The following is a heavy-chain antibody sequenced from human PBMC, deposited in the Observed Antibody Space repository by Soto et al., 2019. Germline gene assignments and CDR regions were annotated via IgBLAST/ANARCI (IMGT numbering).Heavy chain of an antibody. CDR1: GGSISSYY. CDR3: ARDPDYYGSGSYYDY. D-gene: IGHD3-10*01. CDR2: IYYSGST. Sequence: PSETLSLTCGVSGGSISSYYWSWIRQPPGKGLEWIGYIYYSGSTNYNPSLKSRVTISVDTSKNQFSLKLSSVTAADTAVYYCARDPDYYGSGSYYDYWGQGTLVTVSS. V-gene: IGHV4-59*01. J-gene: IGHJ4*02.